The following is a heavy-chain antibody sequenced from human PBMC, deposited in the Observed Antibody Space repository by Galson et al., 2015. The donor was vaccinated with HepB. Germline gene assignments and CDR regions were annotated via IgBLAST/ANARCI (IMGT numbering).Heavy chain of an antibody. D-gene: IGHD3-16*01. CDR2: IYYSGST. V-gene: IGHV4-59*01. J-gene: IGHJ4*02. CDR3: ARSPDWGIDY. CDR1: GGSISSYY. Sequence: ETLSLTCTVSGGSISSYYWSWIRQPPGKGLEWIGYIYYSGSTNYNPSLKSRVTISVDTSKNQFSLKLSSVTAADTAVYYCARSPDWGIDYWGQGTLVTVSS.